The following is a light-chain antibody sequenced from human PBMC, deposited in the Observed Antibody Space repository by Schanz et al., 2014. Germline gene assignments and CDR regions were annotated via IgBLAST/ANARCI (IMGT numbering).Light chain of an antibody. CDR1: SSNIGNTY. V-gene: IGLV1-51*01. Sequence: QSVLTQPPSVSAAPGQKVTISCFGSSSNIGNTYVSWYQQLPGTAPKLLIYDNNKRPSGIPDRFSGSKSGTSATLGITGLQTGDEADYYCGTWDSSLSAEVFGTGTKLTVL. J-gene: IGLJ1*01. CDR3: GTWDSSLSAEV. CDR2: DNN.